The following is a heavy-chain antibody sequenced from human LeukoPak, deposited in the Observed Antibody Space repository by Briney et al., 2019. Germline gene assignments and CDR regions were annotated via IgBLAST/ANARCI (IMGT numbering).Heavy chain of an antibody. D-gene: IGHD6-19*01. V-gene: IGHV3-20*04. CDR2: INWIDTNT. Sequence: PGGSLRLSCAASGFKFDNYGMSWVRQAPGKGLEWVSGINWIDTNTGYADSVKGRFTISRDNAKNSLYLQMNSLRAEDTALYYCARAPYSSGRYGEVYYYYGMDVWGQGTTVTVSS. J-gene: IGHJ6*02. CDR3: ARAPYSSGRYGEVYYYYGMDV. CDR1: GFKFDNYG.